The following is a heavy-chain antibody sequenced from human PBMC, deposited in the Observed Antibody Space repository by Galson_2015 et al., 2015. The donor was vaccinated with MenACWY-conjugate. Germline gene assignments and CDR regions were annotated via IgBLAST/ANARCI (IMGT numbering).Heavy chain of an antibody. Sequence: SETLSLTCAAYGGSFSGYYWSWIRQPPGKGLEWIGEINHSGSTNYNPSLKSRVTISVDTSKNQFSLKLSSVTAADTAVYYCASVRGVIITGWGQGTLVTVSS. CDR1: GGSFSGYY. V-gene: IGHV4-34*01. CDR2: INHSGST. CDR3: ASVRGVIITG. D-gene: IGHD3-10*02. J-gene: IGHJ4*02.